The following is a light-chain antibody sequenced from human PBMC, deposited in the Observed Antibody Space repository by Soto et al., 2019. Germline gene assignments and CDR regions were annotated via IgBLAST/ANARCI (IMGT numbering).Light chain of an antibody. J-gene: IGKJ1*01. Sequence: DIHMTQSPSAMSASLGDRVTITLRASQGISNHLVWFQQKPGKVPKRLIYDASSLQAGVPSRFSGSGSGTDFTLTISSLQPEDFATYYCLHHHNFPLTFGQGTKVDI. CDR1: QGISNH. V-gene: IGKV1-17*03. CDR2: DAS. CDR3: LHHHNFPLT.